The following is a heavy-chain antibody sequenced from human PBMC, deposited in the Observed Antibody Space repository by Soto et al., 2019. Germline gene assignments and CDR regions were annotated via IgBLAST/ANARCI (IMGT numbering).Heavy chain of an antibody. J-gene: IGHJ4*02. V-gene: IGHV3-30*19. CDR3: ARVVGSIDDY. CDR1: GFTFSSYG. D-gene: IGHD2-21*01. CDR2: ISYDGSNK. Sequence: QVQLVESGGGVVQPGRSLRLSCAASGFTFSSYGMHWVRQAPGKGLEWVAVISYDGSNKYYADSVKGRFTISRDNSKNTLYLQMNSLRAEDTAVYYCARVVGSIDDYWGQGTLVTVSS.